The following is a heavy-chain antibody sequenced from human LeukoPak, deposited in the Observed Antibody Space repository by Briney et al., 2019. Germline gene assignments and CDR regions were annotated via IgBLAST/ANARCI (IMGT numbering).Heavy chain of an antibody. V-gene: IGHV3-23*01. J-gene: IGHJ3*01. Sequence: GGSLRLSCAASGFTFSSYAMSWVRQAPGKGLEWVSAISGSGGSTYYADSVKGRFTISRDNAKNTLYLQMNSLRAEDTAIYYCVREDNAFNVWGQGTLVTVSS. CDR2: ISGSGGST. CDR1: GFTFSSYA. CDR3: VREDNAFNV.